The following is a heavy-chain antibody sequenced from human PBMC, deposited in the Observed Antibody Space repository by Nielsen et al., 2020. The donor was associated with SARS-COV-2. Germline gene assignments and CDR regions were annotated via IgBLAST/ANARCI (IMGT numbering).Heavy chain of an antibody. V-gene: IGHV3-7*03. Sequence: GESLKISCVGSGFSFSNYWMNWVRQAPGKGLEWVANIDRDGSEKYYVDSLKGRFTISRDNAKNSLYLQMNSLRAEDKAVYYCAASTALEYWGQGTLVTVSS. J-gene: IGHJ4*02. CDR1: GFSFSNYW. CDR2: IDRDGSEK. D-gene: IGHD4-17*01. CDR3: AASTALEY.